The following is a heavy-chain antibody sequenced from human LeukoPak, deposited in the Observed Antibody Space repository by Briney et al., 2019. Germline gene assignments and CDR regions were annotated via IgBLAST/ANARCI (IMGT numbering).Heavy chain of an antibody. D-gene: IGHD5-18*01. Sequence: PGGSLRLSCAASGFTVSSNYMSWVRQAPGKGLEWVSVIYSGGSTYYADSVKGRFTISRDNSKNTLYLQMNSLRAEDTAVYYCARAGWIQLWSYFDYWGQRTLVTVSS. CDR2: IYSGGST. CDR3: ARAGWIQLWSYFDY. CDR1: GFTVSSNY. V-gene: IGHV3-53*01. J-gene: IGHJ4*02.